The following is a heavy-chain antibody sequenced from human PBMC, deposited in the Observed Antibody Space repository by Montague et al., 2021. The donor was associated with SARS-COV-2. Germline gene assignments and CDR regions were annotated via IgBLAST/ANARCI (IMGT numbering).Heavy chain of an antibody. J-gene: IGHJ2*01. CDR2: ISGSGGST. CDR1: GFTFSGYA. V-gene: IGHV3-23*01. Sequence: SLRLSCAASGFTFSGYAMSWVRQAPGKGLEWVSAISGSGGSTYYADSVKGRFTISRDNSKNTLYLQMNILRAEDTAVYYCAKDPTVVNYWYFDLWGRGTLVTVSS. CDR3: AKDPTVVNYWYFDL. D-gene: IGHD4-23*01.